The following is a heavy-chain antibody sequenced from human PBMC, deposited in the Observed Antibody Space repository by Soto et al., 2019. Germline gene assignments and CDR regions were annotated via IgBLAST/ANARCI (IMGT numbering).Heavy chain of an antibody. CDR2: IKQDGSEK. D-gene: IGHD6-13*01. Sequence: EVQVVESGGGLVQPGGSLRLSCAASGFTLSTYWMTWVRQAPGKGLEWVANIKQDGSEKYYVDSVKGRFTVSRDNAKNSLYLPMTSLRTEDTAVYYCGTADRGTAAGGTVQWGQGTLVTVSS. J-gene: IGHJ4*02. V-gene: IGHV3-7*01. CDR1: GFTLSTYW. CDR3: GTADRGTAAGGTVQ.